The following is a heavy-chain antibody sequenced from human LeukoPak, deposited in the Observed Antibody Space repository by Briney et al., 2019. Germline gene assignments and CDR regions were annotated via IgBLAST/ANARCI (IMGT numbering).Heavy chain of an antibody. D-gene: IGHD6-19*01. CDR2: ISGSGGST. Sequence: PGGSLRLSCAASGFTFSSYAMSWVRQAPGKGLEWVSAISGSGGSTYYADSVKGRFTISRDNSKNTLYLQMNSLRAEDTAVYYCARDTYSSGWSPTAGAFDYWGQGTLVTVSS. J-gene: IGHJ4*02. CDR3: ARDTYSSGWSPTAGAFDY. CDR1: GFTFSSYA. V-gene: IGHV3-23*01.